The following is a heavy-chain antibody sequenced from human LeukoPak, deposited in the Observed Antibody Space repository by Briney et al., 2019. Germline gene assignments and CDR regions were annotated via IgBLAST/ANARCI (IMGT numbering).Heavy chain of an antibody. D-gene: IGHD6-19*01. Sequence: GGSLRLSCAASGFNFNKYDMTWARQAPGKGLDWVSTITGRSDKTYYTDSVKGRFVTSRENSKDPLSLQMNSLRVEDTALYYCAKGGWLDDLGGGGLVTVSS. V-gene: IGHV3-23*01. J-gene: IGHJ4*02. CDR3: AKGGWLDD. CDR2: ITGRSDKT. CDR1: GFNFNKYD.